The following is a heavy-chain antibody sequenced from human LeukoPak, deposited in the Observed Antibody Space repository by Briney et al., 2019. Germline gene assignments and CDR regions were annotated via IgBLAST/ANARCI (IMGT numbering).Heavy chain of an antibody. Sequence: GGSLRLSCAASGFIFSDYWMHWVRQGPGKGLVWVSRIKSDGSSTSYADSVKGRFTISRDNAKNTVYLQMNSLRAEDTAVYYCAKRMGPSIAAADLDYWGQGTLVTVSS. CDR2: IKSDGSST. D-gene: IGHD6-13*01. V-gene: IGHV3-74*01. J-gene: IGHJ4*02. CDR3: AKRMGPSIAAADLDY. CDR1: GFIFSDYW.